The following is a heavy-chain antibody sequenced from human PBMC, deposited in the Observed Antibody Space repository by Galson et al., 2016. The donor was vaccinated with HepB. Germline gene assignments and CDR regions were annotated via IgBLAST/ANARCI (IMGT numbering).Heavy chain of an antibody. CDR3: ATSSRRLYAFDV. V-gene: IGHV3-15*01. CDR1: GFTFSNTW. J-gene: IGHJ3*01. Sequence: SLRLSCAASGFTFSNTWMAWVRQTPGAGLEYVGRLKSKTDGGSAAYAAPVKGRFTISRDDSKNTLYLDMNSLIIEDTGVYYCATSSRRLYAFDVWGQGTKVTVSS. CDR2: LKSKTDGGSA. D-gene: IGHD1-1*01.